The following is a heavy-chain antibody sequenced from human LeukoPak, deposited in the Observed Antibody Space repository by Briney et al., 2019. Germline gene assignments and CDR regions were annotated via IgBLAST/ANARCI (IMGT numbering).Heavy chain of an antibody. CDR2: IYHSGST. D-gene: IGHD2-2*01. V-gene: IGHV4-59*12. Sequence: SETLSLTCTVSGGSISSYFWTWIRQPPGKGLEWIGYIYHSGSTNYNPSLKSRVTISVDTSKNQFSLKLSSVTAADTAVYYCARVQYCSSTSCFQVYNWFDPWGQGTLVTVSS. J-gene: IGHJ5*02. CDR3: ARVQYCSSTSCFQVYNWFDP. CDR1: GGSISSYF.